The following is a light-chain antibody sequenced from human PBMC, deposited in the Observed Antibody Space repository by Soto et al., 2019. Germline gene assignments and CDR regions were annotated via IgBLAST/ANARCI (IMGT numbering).Light chain of an antibody. J-gene: IGLJ1*01. Sequence: QSVLTQPPSVSGAPGQRVTISCTGRSSNLGAGYDVHWYQQLPGTATNVLIYGNSNRPSGVPDRFSGSQSGTSASLAIIWLQAEDEADYYCQSYDSSHYVFGTGTKVTVL. CDR2: GNS. CDR3: QSYDSSHYV. CDR1: SSNLGAGYD. V-gene: IGLV1-40*01.